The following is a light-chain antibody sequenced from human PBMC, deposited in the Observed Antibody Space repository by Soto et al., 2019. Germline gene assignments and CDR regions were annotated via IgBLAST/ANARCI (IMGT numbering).Light chain of an antibody. CDR2: EVS. J-gene: IGKJ4*01. CDR1: QSLLGSDGKTY. CDR3: MQSLQFPRT. Sequence: DIVMTQTPLSLSVTPGQPASISCKSSQSLLGSDGKTYLSWYLQKPGHPPQLLIFEVSNHFSGVSDRFGGSGSGSDVTLKISRVEAEDVGVYYCMQSLQFPRTFGGGTKVEIK. V-gene: IGKV2D-29*01.